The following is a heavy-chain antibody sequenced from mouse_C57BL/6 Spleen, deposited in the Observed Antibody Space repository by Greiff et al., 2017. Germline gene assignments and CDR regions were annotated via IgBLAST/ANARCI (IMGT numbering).Heavy chain of an antibody. D-gene: IGHD1-1*01. CDR3: ARRGYYGSSILFDY. CDR2: IDPSDSET. Sequence: VQLQQPGAELVRPGSSVKLSCKASGYTFTSYWMHWVKQRPIQGLEWIGNIDPSDSETHYNQKFKDKATMTVDKTSSTAYIQLSSLPSEDSAVYWCARRGYYGSSILFDYWGQGTTLTVSS. J-gene: IGHJ2*01. CDR1: GYTFTSYW. V-gene: IGHV1-52*01.